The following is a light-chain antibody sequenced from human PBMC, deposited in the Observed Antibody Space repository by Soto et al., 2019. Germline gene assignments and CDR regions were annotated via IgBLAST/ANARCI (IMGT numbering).Light chain of an antibody. Sequence: QSVLTQPPSASGTPGQEVTMSCSGGKSNIGHNYVYWYQQLPGRAPKLLIYRSDQRPLGVPDRFSGSKSGTSASLDISGLRSEDEGDYYCASWDDSLSVGVFGGGTKLTVL. CDR3: ASWDDSLSVGV. J-gene: IGLJ3*02. CDR2: RSD. CDR1: KSNIGHNY. V-gene: IGLV1-47*01.